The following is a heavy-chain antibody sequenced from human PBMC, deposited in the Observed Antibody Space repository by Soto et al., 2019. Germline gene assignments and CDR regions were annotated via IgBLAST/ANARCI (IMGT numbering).Heavy chain of an antibody. V-gene: IGHV3-21*01. J-gene: IGHJ5*02. CDR3: TRDASRDSSARGWFEP. D-gene: IGHD6-13*01. CDR1: VCTFRSFT. CDR2: ISSNSAYI. Sequence: GGSLRLSCASSVCTFRSFTMNWVRHSPGKGLEWVSTISSNSAYIYYTDALRGRFTISRDNAKNSLHLQMNSLRAEDTAVYYCTRDASRDSSARGWFEPWGPGTLGIVSS.